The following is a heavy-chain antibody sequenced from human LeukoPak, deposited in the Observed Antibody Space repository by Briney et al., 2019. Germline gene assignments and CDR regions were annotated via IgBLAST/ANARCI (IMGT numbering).Heavy chain of an antibody. D-gene: IGHD5-12*01. V-gene: IGHV3-30*18. J-gene: IGHJ3*02. CDR1: GFTSSNFS. CDR2: ISYDERNK. CDR3: AKGYSGYDYAFDI. Sequence: GRSLRLSCAASGFTSSNFSIHWFRRAPGKGLEWLAGISYDERNKYYADSVRGRFTISRDNSKSSLYLQMNSLRAEDTAIYYCAKGYSGYDYAFDIWGQGTMVTVSS.